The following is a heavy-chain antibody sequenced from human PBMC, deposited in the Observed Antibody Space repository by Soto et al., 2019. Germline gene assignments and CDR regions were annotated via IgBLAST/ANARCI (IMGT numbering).Heavy chain of an antibody. CDR1: GGPISSGGYS. CDR3: ARVWLLVLVFDI. J-gene: IGHJ3*02. Sequence: QLQLQESGSRLVKPSQNLSLTCAVSGGPISSGGYSWTWIRQPPGKGLEWIGYIYHSGSAHYNPSLTSRVAISVDRSKNQFSLSLYSVTAADTALYYCARVWLLVLVFDIWGQGTMVTVAS. CDR2: IYHSGSA. D-gene: IGHD1-26*01. V-gene: IGHV4-30-2*01.